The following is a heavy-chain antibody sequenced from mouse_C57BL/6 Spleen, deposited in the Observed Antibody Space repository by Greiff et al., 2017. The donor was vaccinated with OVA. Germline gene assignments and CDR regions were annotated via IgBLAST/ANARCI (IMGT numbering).Heavy chain of an antibody. CDR1: GFTFSDYY. D-gene: IGHD2-5*01. V-gene: IGHV5-16*01. Sequence: EVQVVESEGGLVQPGSSMKLSCTASGFTFSDYYMAWVRQVPEKGLEWVANINYDGSSTYYLDSLKSRFIISRDNAKNILYLQMSSLKSEDTATYYCARVYSNYVGYFDVWGTGTTVTVSS. CDR2: INYDGSST. CDR3: ARVYSNYVGYFDV. J-gene: IGHJ1*03.